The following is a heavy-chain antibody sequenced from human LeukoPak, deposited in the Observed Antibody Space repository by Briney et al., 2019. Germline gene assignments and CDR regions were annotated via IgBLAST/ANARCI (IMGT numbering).Heavy chain of an antibody. D-gene: IGHD6-13*01. CDR1: GGSFSGCY. Sequence: SETLSLTCAVYGGSFSGCYWSWIRQPPGKGLEWIGEINHSGSTNYNPSLKSRVTISIDTSKNQFSLKLSSVTAADTAVYYCARGPGTWYYYWGQGTLVTVSS. J-gene: IGHJ4*02. CDR2: INHSGST. V-gene: IGHV4-34*01. CDR3: ARGPGTWYYY.